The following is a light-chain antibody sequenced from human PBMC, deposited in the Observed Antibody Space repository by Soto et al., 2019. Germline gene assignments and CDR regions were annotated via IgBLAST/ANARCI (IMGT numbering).Light chain of an antibody. CDR1: NSNIATTH. CDR3: VAWDDSRNGHVV. J-gene: IGLJ2*01. Sequence: QSVLTQPPSASGTPGQRFAISCSGGNSNIATTHVNWYQQLPVTAPKLLIYGNNQRPSGVPDRFSGSRSGTSASLAISGLQSEDEADYYCVAWDDSRNGHVVFGGGTQLTVL. CDR2: GNN. V-gene: IGLV1-44*01.